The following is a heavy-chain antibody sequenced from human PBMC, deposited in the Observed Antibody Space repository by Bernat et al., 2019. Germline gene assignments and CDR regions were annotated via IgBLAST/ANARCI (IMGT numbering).Heavy chain of an antibody. J-gene: IGHJ4*02. V-gene: IGHV3-23*01. CDR1: GFTFSNHV. CDR3: TFRGTGGRVY. Sequence: EVQLLESGGVLIQPGGSLRLSCAASGFTFSNHVLSWVRQAPGKGLVWFSGISGSGGNTYYADSVKGRFTISRDNSKKTLYLQMNSLRAADSAVYDSTFRGTGGRVYWGQGTLVTVSS. D-gene: IGHD2-8*02. CDR2: ISGSGGNT.